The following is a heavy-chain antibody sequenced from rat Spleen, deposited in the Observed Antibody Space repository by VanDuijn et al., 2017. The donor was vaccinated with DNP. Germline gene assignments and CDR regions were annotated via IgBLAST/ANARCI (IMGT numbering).Heavy chain of an antibody. D-gene: IGHD4-3*01. V-gene: IGHV2S12*01. J-gene: IGHJ4*01. CDR3: TRSGYPHGLDA. CDR1: GFSLTSYG. CDR2: ISSGGDT. Sequence: QVQLKESGPGLVQPSQTLSLTCTVPGFSLTSYGITWVRQPPGKGLEWIAAISSGGDTYYNSGLKSRLSINRDTAKSQVFLKMNSLQTEDTAIYYCTRSGYPHGLDAWGQGSPVTVSS.